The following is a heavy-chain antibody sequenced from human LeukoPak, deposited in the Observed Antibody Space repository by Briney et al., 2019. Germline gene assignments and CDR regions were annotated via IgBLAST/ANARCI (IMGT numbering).Heavy chain of an antibody. J-gene: IGHJ4*02. D-gene: IGHD6-13*01. Sequence: GGSLRLSCAASVVTVSSNYMSCGRQAPGEGLGRGSVIYIGGSTYYADSVKGRFTIYRDNSKNTLYLQMNSLRAEDTAVYYCALYSSRWYRFDYWGQGTLVTVSS. CDR3: ALYSSRWYRFDY. V-gene: IGHV3-66*01. CDR1: VVTVSSNY. CDR2: IYIGGST.